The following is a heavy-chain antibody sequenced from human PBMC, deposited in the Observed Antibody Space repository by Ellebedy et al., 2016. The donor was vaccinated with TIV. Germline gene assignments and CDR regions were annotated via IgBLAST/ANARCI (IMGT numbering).Heavy chain of an antibody. CDR3: ASGMVVSMTGTSDY. Sequence: GESLKISXAASGITFRRYWMHWVRQVPGKGLVWVSRIDNDGTRTDYADSVKGRFTISRDNAKSTLYLQMNSLRAEDSALYYCASGMVVSMTGTSDYWGQGTLVTVSS. V-gene: IGHV3-74*01. D-gene: IGHD2-8*02. J-gene: IGHJ4*02. CDR1: GITFRRYW. CDR2: IDNDGTRT.